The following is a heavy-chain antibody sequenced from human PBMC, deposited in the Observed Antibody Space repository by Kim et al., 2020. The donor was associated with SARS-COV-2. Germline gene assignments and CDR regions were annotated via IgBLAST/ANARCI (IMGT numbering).Heavy chain of an antibody. CDR3: ARHAAAGGSNWFDP. CDR1: GASFSGYY. V-gene: IGHV4-34*01. Sequence: SETLSLTCAVYGASFSGYYWSWIRQPPGKGLEWIGEINNSGSTNYNPSHKSRVIISLHTSKNQFSLKLSSVTAADTAVYYCARHAAAGGSNWFDPWGQGTLVTVSS. D-gene: IGHD6-13*01. CDR2: INNSGST. J-gene: IGHJ5*02.